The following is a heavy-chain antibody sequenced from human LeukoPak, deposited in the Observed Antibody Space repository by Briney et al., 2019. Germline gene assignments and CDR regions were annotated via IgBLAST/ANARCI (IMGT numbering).Heavy chain of an antibody. J-gene: IGHJ4*02. V-gene: IGHV4-30-4*01. Sequence: SQTLSLTCTVSGGSISSGDYYWSWIRQPPGKGLEWIGYIYYSGSTYYNPSLKSRVTISVDTSKNQFSLKLSSVTAADTAVYYCARAQNYNGSGSYQYWGQGTLVTVSS. CDR1: GGSISSGDYY. CDR2: IYYSGST. D-gene: IGHD3-10*01. CDR3: ARAQNYNGSGSYQY.